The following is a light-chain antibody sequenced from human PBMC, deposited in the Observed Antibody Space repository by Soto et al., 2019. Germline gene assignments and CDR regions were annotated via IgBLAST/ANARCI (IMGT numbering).Light chain of an antibody. CDR3: ATWDNSLSAWL. CDR2: DND. Sequence: QSVLTQRPSVSAAPGQKVTISCSGSSSNIGSNLVSWYQQLPGTAPKLLIYDNDKRPSGIPDRFSGSKSGTSASLGITGLQTGDEADYSCATWDNSLSAWLFGGGTKVTVL. V-gene: IGLV1-51*01. J-gene: IGLJ3*02. CDR1: SSNIGSNL.